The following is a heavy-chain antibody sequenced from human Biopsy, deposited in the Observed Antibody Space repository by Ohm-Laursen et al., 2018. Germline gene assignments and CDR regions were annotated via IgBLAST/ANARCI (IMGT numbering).Heavy chain of an antibody. CDR1: GGSISGYH. CDR3: ARMPHFDY. V-gene: IGHV4-59*01. CDR2: ISYTGGI. J-gene: IGHJ4*02. Sequence: GTLSLTWAVSGGSISGYHWSWIRKSPGKGLEWLAYISYTGGITSNPSLNGRATMSLDTSKNQFSLRLIYVTAADTAAYYCARMPHFDYWGQGILVTVSS. D-gene: IGHD2-2*01.